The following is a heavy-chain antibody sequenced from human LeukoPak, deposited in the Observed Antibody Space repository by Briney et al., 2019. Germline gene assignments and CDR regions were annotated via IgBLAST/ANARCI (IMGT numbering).Heavy chain of an antibody. CDR1: GGSISSSSYY. CDR3: ARSFSGSYYFDAFDI. V-gene: IGHV4-39*07. J-gene: IGHJ3*02. CDR2: IYYSGST. Sequence: SETLSLTCTVSGGSISSSSYYWGWIRQPPGKGLEWIGSIYYSGSTYYNPSLKSRVTISVDTSKNQFSLKLSSVTAADTAVYYCARSFSGSYYFDAFDIWGQGTMVTVSS. D-gene: IGHD3-10*01.